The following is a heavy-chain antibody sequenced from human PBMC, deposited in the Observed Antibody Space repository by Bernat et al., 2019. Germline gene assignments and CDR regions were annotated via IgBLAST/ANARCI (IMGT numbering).Heavy chain of an antibody. D-gene: IGHD3-16*02. Sequence: EVQLVESGEGLVQPGGSLRLSCAASGFTFSDHYMDWARQAPGKGLEWVGRIRNKPNRYTTEYAASVKGRFTISRDDSTNTLYLQMNSLKTEDTAVYYCARSFGGVIADAFDIWGQGTMVTVSS. CDR2: IRNKPNRYTT. CDR1: GFTFSDHY. V-gene: IGHV3-72*01. CDR3: ARSFGGVIADAFDI. J-gene: IGHJ3*02.